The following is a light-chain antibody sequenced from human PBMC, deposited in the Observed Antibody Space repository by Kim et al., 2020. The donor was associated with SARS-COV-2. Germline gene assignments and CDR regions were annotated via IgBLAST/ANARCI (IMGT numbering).Light chain of an antibody. CDR1: QIIYTW. CDR2: EAS. J-gene: IGKJ1*01. Sequence: ASVGARVTISCRASQIIYTWLTWYQQIPGRAPKLLIYEASKLQTGVPSRFTGSGSGTDFTLTITGLQPEDSATYFCLQSISLPSTFGQGTKVDIK. V-gene: IGKV1-12*02. CDR3: LQSISLPST.